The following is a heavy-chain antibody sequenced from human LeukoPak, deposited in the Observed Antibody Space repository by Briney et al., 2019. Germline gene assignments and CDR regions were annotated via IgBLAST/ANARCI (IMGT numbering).Heavy chain of an antibody. CDR1: GFTFSSYG. CDR3: TTDPLGLWFRPLRREDY. D-gene: IGHD3-10*01. Sequence: PGGSLRLSCAASGFTFSSYGMHWVRQAPGKGLEWVGRIKSKTDGGTTDYAAPVKGRFTISRDDSKNTLYLQMNSLKTEDTAVYYCTTDPLGLWFRPLRREDYWGQGTLVTVSS. J-gene: IGHJ4*02. V-gene: IGHV3-15*01. CDR2: IKSKTDGGTT.